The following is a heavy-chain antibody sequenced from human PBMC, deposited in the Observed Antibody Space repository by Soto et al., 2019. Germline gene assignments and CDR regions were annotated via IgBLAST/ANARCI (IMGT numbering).Heavy chain of an antibody. V-gene: IGHV6-1*01. CDR3: ARDRAYSSTWPTRDYYYGMDV. Sequence: SQTLSLTCAISGDSVSSNSAAWNWIRQSPSRGLEWLGRTYYRSKWYNDYAVSVKSRITINPDTSKNQFSLQLNSVTLEDTAVYYCARDRAYSSTWPTRDYYYGMDVWGQGTTVTVSS. J-gene: IGHJ6*02. CDR2: TYYRSKWYN. D-gene: IGHD6-13*01. CDR1: GDSVSSNSAA.